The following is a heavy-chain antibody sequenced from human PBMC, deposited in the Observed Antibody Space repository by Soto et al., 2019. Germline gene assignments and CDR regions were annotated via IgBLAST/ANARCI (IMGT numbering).Heavy chain of an antibody. CDR2: IRSKANSYAT. V-gene: IGHV3-73*01. Sequence: PGGPTKLSCVASGFTFSGAAMDWCCKAYGEGLEWVGRIRSKANSYATVYAESVKGRFTISRDDSKNTAYLQMNSLTTEDTVVYYCTRHVDTTTGEDFDYWGQGTLVTVSS. J-gene: IGHJ4*02. CDR3: TRHVDTTTGEDFDY. D-gene: IGHD5-18*01. CDR1: GFTFSGAA.